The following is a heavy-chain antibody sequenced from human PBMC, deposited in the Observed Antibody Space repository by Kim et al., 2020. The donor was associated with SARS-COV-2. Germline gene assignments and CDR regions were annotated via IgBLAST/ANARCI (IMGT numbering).Heavy chain of an antibody. Sequence: GGSLRLSCAASGFDFTTYAMSWVRQTPEKGLEWVSAISGRGDVTYLTDSVKGRFTVSRDNSNNTLYLHLTSLRAEDTAIYYCAKRRLGWSPVAPFDYWGQGTRVTVSS. V-gene: IGHV3-23*01. CDR2: ISGRGDVT. J-gene: IGHJ4*02. CDR3: AKRRLGWSPVAPFDY. D-gene: IGHD3-3*01. CDR1: GFDFTTYA.